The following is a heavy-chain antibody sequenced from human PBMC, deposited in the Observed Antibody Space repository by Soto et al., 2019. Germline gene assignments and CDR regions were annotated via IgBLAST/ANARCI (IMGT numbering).Heavy chain of an antibody. CDR1: AGSITGDSYY. CDR2: ISYNGST. J-gene: IGHJ4*02. CDR3: ARDPCGSDCYYGLDY. V-gene: IGHV4-61*01. D-gene: IGHD2-21*02. Sequence: SETLSLTCNVSAGSITGDSYYWTWIRQPPGKGLEWLGYISYNGSTNYNPSLKSRVTISVDTSRKQFFLRLTSVTAADTAIYYCARDPCGSDCYYGLDYWGQGSLVTVSS.